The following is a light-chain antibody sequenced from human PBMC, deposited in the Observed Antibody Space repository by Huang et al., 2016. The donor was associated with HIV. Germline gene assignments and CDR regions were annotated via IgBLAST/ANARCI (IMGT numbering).Light chain of an antibody. CDR1: QDLSNY. CDR3: QQMNTYPFT. J-gene: IGKJ4*01. Sequence: IQLTQSPSSLSVFVGDGATITCRASQDLSNYIAWYQHKPGEAPKLLIYVASTLQSGVPSRFSGSGSGTDFTLSIASLQPEDSATYYCQQMNTYPFTFGGGSKVEIK. V-gene: IGKV1-9*01. CDR2: VAS.